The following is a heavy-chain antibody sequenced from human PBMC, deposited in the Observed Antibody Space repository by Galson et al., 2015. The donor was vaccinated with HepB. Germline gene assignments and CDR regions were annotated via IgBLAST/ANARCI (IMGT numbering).Heavy chain of an antibody. V-gene: IGHV3-30*03. Sequence: SLRLSCAASGFTFNTFDIHWVRQGPGTRLEWVAVISKDGNNKYYADSVKGRFSISRDNSKNTIYLQMNSLRPEDTAVYYCVRDLYDFVWGSFLHWGQGTLVTDSS. CDR3: VRDLYDFVWGSFLH. CDR2: ISKDGNNK. CDR1: GFTFNTFD. D-gene: IGHD3-16*01. J-gene: IGHJ4*02.